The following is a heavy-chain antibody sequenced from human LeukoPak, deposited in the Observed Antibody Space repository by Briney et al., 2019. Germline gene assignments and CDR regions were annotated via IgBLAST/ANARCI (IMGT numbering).Heavy chain of an antibody. Sequence: RGSLRLSCAAPGFTVSNNYITWVRQAPGKGLEKVSLFHCDGNTYYASSVKGRFTISRDNSKNTLYRQLDGLSAEDTAVYYCARDPGYFDWLVRGDRGAFEIWGQGTMVTVSS. J-gene: IGHJ3*02. V-gene: IGHV3-66*01. CDR1: GFTVSNNY. CDR3: ARDPGYFDWLVRGDRGAFEI. D-gene: IGHD3-9*01. CDR2: FHCDGNT.